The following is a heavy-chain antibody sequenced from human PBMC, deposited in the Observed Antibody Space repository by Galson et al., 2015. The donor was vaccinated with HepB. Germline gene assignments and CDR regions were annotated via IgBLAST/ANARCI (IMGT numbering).Heavy chain of an antibody. V-gene: IGHV3-30*03. Sequence: SLRLSCAASGFTFSSYGMHWVRQAPGKGLEWVAVISYDGSNKYYADSVKGRFTISRDNSKNTLYLQMNSLRAEDTAVYYCARDRKYQLYYYYGMDVWGQGTTVTVSS. D-gene: IGHD2-2*01. CDR1: GFTFSSYG. CDR2: ISYDGSNK. J-gene: IGHJ6*02. CDR3: ARDRKYQLYYYYGMDV.